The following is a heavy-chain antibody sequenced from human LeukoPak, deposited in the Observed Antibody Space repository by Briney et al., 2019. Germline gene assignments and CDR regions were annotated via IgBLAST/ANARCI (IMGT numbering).Heavy chain of an antibody. CDR3: ARGGLRHFDRSPFEV. D-gene: IGHD3-9*01. J-gene: IGHJ3*01. CDR1: GFKFSSYA. CDR2: ISGSGGST. V-gene: IGHV3-23*01. Sequence: GGSLRLSCAPSGFKFSSYAMSWVPHAPGEGQEWVSAISGSGGSTDYADSVKGRFTNSRDNSKNTLYLQMNSLRAEDTAVYYCARGGLRHFDRSPFEVWGQGTMVTVSS.